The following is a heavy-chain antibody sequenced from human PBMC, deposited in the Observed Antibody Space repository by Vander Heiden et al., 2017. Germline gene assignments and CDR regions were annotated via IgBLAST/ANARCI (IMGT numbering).Heavy chain of an antibody. Sequence: QVQLVESGGGVVQPGRSLRLSCAASGFTFSSYAMPWVRQAPGKGLEWVAVISDDGSNKYYADSVKGRFTISRDNSKNTLYLQMNSLRAEDTAVYYCARDSGYSYGIYYYYGMDVWGQGTTVTVSS. V-gene: IGHV3-30-3*01. J-gene: IGHJ6*02. CDR1: GFTFSSYA. CDR3: ARDSGYSYGIYYYYGMDV. CDR2: ISDDGSNK. D-gene: IGHD5-18*01.